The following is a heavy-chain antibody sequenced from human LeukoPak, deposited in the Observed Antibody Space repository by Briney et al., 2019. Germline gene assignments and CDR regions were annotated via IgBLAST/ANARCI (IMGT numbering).Heavy chain of an antibody. CDR1: GGSFSGYY. CDR2: INHSGST. J-gene: IGHJ6*04. CDR3: ARLRLGYCSSTSCHLVSDYYGMDV. D-gene: IGHD2-2*01. V-gene: IGHV4-34*01. Sequence: SETLSLTCAVYGGSFSGYYWSWIRQPPGKGLEWIGEINHSGSTNYNPSLKSRVTISVDTSKGQFSLKLSSVTAADTAVYYCARLRLGYCSSTSCHLVSDYYGMDVWGKGTTVTVSS.